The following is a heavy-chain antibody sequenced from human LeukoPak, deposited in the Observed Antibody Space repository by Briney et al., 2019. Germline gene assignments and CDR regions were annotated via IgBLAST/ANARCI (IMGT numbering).Heavy chain of an antibody. J-gene: IGHJ3*02. Sequence: SETLSLTCTVSGGSISSYYWGWIRQPPGKGLEWIGSIYYSGSTYYNPSLKSRVTISVDTSKNQFSLKLSSVTAADTAVYYCARHKPAPDYYDSSGYYYVDAFDIWGQGTMVTVSS. CDR2: IYYSGST. CDR1: GGSISSYY. CDR3: ARHKPAPDYYDSSGYYYVDAFDI. D-gene: IGHD3-22*01. V-gene: IGHV4-39*01.